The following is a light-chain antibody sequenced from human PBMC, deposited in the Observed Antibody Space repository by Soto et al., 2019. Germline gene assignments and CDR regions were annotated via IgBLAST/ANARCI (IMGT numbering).Light chain of an antibody. CDR3: QQYDNLLAGT. CDR1: QDISNY. CDR2: DAF. V-gene: IGKV1-33*01. Sequence: DIQMTQSPSSLSASVGDRVTITCQASQDISNYLNWYQQKPGKAPKLLIFDAFHLETGVPSRFSGSGSGTDFTFTISSLQPEDIATYYCQQYDNLLAGTFGQGTKLEIK. J-gene: IGKJ2*01.